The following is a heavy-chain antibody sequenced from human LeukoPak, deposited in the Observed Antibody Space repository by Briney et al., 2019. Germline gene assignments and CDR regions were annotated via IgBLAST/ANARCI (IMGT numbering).Heavy chain of an antibody. CDR1: GFTFSSYW. D-gene: IGHD5-18*01. CDR3: ARDCTAMADAFDI. Sequence: PGGSLRLSCAASGFTFSSYWMSWVRQAPGKGLEWVANIKQDGSEKYYVDSVKGRFTISRDNAKNSLYLQMDSLRAEDTAVYYCARDCTAMADAFDIWGQGTMVTVSS. V-gene: IGHV3-7*01. CDR2: IKQDGSEK. J-gene: IGHJ3*02.